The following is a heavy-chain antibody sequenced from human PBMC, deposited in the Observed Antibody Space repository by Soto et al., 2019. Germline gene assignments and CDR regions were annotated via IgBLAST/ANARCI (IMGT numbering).Heavy chain of an antibody. J-gene: IGHJ4*02. CDR1: GGPIRSFY. Sequence: SEPLSLTRTVSGGPIRSFYWSWIRQPPGKGLEWIGYISYSGSTNYNPSLKSRVTISVDTSKNQFSLKLSSVTAADTAVYNCARHSSGYYLPDYWGQGTLVTVSS. V-gene: IGHV4-59*08. CDR3: ARHSSGYYLPDY. CDR2: ISYSGST. D-gene: IGHD3-22*01.